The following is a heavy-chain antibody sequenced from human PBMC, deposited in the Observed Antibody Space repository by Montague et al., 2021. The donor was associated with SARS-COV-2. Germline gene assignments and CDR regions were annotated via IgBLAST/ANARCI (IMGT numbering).Heavy chain of an antibody. CDR2: IRLPGGS. CDR3: ARAGSQRFFEF. V-gene: IGHV4-34*01. CDR1: SGSLRNYY. Sequence: SETLSLTCAVTSGSLRNYYWSWIRQPPGKGLEWIGEIRLPGGSNXNPSLKGRVTISLDTSNNQFSLSLNSVTAADTAVYYCARAGSQRFFEFWGRGTLVTVSS. D-gene: IGHD1-1*01. J-gene: IGHJ2*01.